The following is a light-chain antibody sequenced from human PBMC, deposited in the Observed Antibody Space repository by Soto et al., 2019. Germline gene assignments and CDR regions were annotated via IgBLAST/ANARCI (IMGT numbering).Light chain of an antibody. V-gene: IGLV2-14*01. CDR2: DVS. CDR1: SSDVGGYNY. Sequence: QSALNQPASVSGSPGQSITISCTGTSSDVGGYNYVSWYQQHPGKAPKLMIYDVSNRPSGVSNRFSGSKSGNTASLTISGLQAEDEADYYCSSYTSSSHVVFGGGTKLTVL. J-gene: IGLJ2*01. CDR3: SSYTSSSHVV.